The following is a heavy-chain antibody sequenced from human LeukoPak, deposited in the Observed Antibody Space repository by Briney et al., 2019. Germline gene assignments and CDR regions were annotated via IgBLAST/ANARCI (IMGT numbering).Heavy chain of an antibody. CDR3: ARAQETTSDFDAFDI. D-gene: IGHD1-7*01. V-gene: IGHV3-66*01. J-gene: IGHJ3*02. Sequence: GGSLRHSCAASGFTVSSNYMSWVRQAPGKGLDWVSVIYSGGSTYYADSVKGRFAISGANSKNTLYLQMNSLRAEDTAVYYCARAQETTSDFDAFDIWGQGTMVTVSS. CDR1: GFTVSSNY. CDR2: IYSGGST.